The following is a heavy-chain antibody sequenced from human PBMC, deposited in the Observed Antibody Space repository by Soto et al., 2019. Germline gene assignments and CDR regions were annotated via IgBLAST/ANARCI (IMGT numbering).Heavy chain of an antibody. CDR3: AGAGVAGAGTYYNDY. V-gene: IGHV3-74*01. CDR2: INNDGSST. D-gene: IGHD3-10*01. J-gene: IGHJ4*02. CDR1: GFTFSSYW. Sequence: EVQLVESGGGLVQPAGSLRLSCAASGFTFSSYWMHWVRQAPGKGLVWVSRINNDGSSTSYADSVKGRITISRDNAKNTLYLQVNSLRAEDTAVYYCAGAGVAGAGTYYNDYWGRGTLVTVSS.